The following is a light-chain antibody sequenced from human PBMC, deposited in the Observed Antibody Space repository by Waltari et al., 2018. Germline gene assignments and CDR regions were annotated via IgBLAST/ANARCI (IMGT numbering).Light chain of an antibody. CDR3: YSAADDYLGV. Sequence: SFELTQTSSLSASPGQTVRIRCSADVLANKYSRWFQQKPGQAPILLIYKDTERPSGIPEPLSCSSAGATVTMTISGAQVEDEADYYCYSAADDYLGVFGGGTKLTVL. CDR2: KDT. V-gene: IGLV3-27*01. J-gene: IGLJ3*02. CDR1: VLANKY.